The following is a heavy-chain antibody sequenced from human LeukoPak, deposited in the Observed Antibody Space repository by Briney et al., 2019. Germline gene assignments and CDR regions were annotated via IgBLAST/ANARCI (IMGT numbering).Heavy chain of an antibody. Sequence: GGSLRLSCAASGFTFSSYSMNWVRQAPGKGLEWVSSISSSSSYIYYADSVKGRFTISRDNAKNSLYLQMNSLRAEDTAVYYCARLMVRGVDYCFDYWGQGTLVTVSS. V-gene: IGHV3-21*01. CDR1: GFTFSSYS. J-gene: IGHJ4*02. CDR3: ARLMVRGVDYCFDY. D-gene: IGHD3-10*01. CDR2: ISSSSSYI.